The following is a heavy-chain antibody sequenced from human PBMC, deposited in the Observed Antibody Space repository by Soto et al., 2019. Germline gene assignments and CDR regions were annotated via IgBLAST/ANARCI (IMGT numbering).Heavy chain of an antibody. D-gene: IGHD3-10*01. CDR3: ARDGTGSGDLDFDY. CDR2: IYSGGST. J-gene: IGHJ4*02. V-gene: IGHV3-53*01. CDR1: GFTVSSNY. Sequence: GGSLRLSCAASGFTVSSNYMSWVRQAPGKGLEWVSVIYSGGSTYYADSVKGRFTISRDNSKNTLYLQMNSLRAEDTAVYYCARDGTGSGDLDFDYWGQGTLVTVSS.